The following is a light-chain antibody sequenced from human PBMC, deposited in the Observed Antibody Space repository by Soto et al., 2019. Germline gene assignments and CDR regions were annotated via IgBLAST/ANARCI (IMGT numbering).Light chain of an antibody. CDR1: QSISTY. CDR3: QQCYSSPRT. CDR2: AAS. J-gene: IGKJ1*01. Sequence: DIQKTQSASTLSASVGDRVTITCRASQSISTYLNWYQQKLGRAPTLLIYAASSLQSGVPSRFSGGGSGTDFTLTISSLQPEDFAMYFCQQCYSSPRTFGQGTKVDIK. V-gene: IGKV1-39*01.